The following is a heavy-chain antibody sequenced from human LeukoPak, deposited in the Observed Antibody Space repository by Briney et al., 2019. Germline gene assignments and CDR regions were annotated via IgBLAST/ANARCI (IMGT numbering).Heavy chain of an antibody. CDR1: GFTFSSDG. CDR2: IWYDGSKK. J-gene: IGHJ4*02. D-gene: IGHD2-21*02. CDR3: ARDQMHIVVVTAIDY. Sequence: PGGSLRLSWAASGFTFSSDGMHWVGQAPGKGLKWVAAIWYDGSKKYYADSVKGRFTISRDNSKNTLYLEMNSLRAEDTAVYYCARDQMHIVVVTAIDYWGQGTLVTVSS. V-gene: IGHV3-33*01.